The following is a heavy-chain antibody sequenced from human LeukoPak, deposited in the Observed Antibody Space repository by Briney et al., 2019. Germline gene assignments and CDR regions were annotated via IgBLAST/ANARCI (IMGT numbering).Heavy chain of an antibody. CDR3: ARGSRLGENWFDP. Sequence: ASVKASCKASGYTFTGYYMHWVRQAPGQGLEWMGWMNPNSGNTGYAQKFQGRVTMTRNTSISTAYMELSSLRSEDTAVYYCARGSRLGENWFDPWGQGTLVTVSS. D-gene: IGHD3-10*01. V-gene: IGHV1-8*02. J-gene: IGHJ5*02. CDR1: GYTFTGYY. CDR2: MNPNSGNT.